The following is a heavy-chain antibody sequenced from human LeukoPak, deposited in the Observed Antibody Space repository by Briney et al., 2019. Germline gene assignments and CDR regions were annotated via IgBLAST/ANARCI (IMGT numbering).Heavy chain of an antibody. CDR1: GGSFSGYY. Sequence: PSETLSLTCAVYGGSFSGYYWSWIRQPPGKGLEWIGEINHRGSTNYNPSLKSRVTISVDTSKNQFSLKLSSVTAADTAVYYCARKSYDILTGSNLFDYWGQGTLVTVSS. V-gene: IGHV4-34*01. CDR2: INHRGST. CDR3: ARKSYDILTGSNLFDY. J-gene: IGHJ4*02. D-gene: IGHD3-9*01.